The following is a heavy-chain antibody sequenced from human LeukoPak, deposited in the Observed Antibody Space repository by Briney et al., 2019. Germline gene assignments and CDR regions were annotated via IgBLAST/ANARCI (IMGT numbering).Heavy chain of an antibody. CDR1: GYTFTGYY. V-gene: IGHV1-2*06. CDR2: INPNSGGT. J-gene: IGHJ4*02. Sequence: ASVKVSCKASGYTFTGYYMHWVRQAPGQGLEWMGRINPNSGGTDYGRKFQGRVTMTRDTSISTAYMELSRLRSDDTAVYYCARDMTTGSSFDYWGQGTPVTVSS. D-gene: IGHD4-17*01. CDR3: ARDMTTGSSFDY.